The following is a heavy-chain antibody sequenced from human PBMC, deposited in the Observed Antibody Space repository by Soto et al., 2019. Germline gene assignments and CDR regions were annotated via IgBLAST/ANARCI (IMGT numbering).Heavy chain of an antibody. CDR1: GFTFGSYA. CDR2: IGAGYGT. Sequence: EVQLLESGGGLVQPGGSLRLSCAASGFTFGSYAMSWVRQAPGKGLEWVSSIGAGYGTYYADSVKGRFTISRDNSKNTLYLQMNSLRAEDTAIYCCATPYSSSWFSPFDYWGQGSLVTVSS. V-gene: IGHV3-23*01. D-gene: IGHD6-13*01. J-gene: IGHJ4*02. CDR3: ATPYSSSWFSPFDY.